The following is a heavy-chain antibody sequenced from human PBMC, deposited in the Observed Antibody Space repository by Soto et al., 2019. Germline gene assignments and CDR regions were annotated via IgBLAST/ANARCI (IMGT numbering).Heavy chain of an antibody. CDR3: ARKDTAMVTGWFDP. D-gene: IGHD5-18*01. CDR2: MNPNSGNT. Sequence: QVQLVQSGAEVKKPGASVKVSCKASGYTFTSYDINWVRQATGQGVEWMGWMNPNSGNTGYAQKFQGRVTMNRHTSISTAYMELSSLRSEDTAVYYCARKDTAMVTGWFDPWGQGTLVTVSS. V-gene: IGHV1-8*01. J-gene: IGHJ5*02. CDR1: GYTFTSYD.